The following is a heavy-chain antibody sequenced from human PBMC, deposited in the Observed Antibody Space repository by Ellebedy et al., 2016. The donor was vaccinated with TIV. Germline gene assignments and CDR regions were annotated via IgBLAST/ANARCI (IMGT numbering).Heavy chain of an antibody. J-gene: IGHJ4*02. CDR3: ARGGEVRGVFDY. CDR2: ISYDGSNK. Sequence: GESLKISXAASGFTFSSYAMHWVRQAPGKGLEWVAVISYDGSNKYYADSVKGRFTISRDNSKNTLYLQMNSLRAEDTALYYCARGGEVRGVFDYWGQGTLVTVSS. D-gene: IGHD3-10*01. V-gene: IGHV3-30-3*01. CDR1: GFTFSSYA.